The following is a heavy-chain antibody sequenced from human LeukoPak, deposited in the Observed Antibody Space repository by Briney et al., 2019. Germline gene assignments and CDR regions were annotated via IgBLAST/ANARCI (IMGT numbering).Heavy chain of an antibody. J-gene: IGHJ4*02. V-gene: IGHV3-9*01. CDR3: AREMGTTFDY. D-gene: IGHD5-24*01. Sequence: PGGSLRLSCAASGFTFDDYAMHWVRQAPGKGLEWVSGISWNSGSIGYADSVKGRFTISRDNAKNSLYLQMNSLRADDTAVYYCAREMGTTFDYWGQGILVTVSS. CDR2: ISWNSGSI. CDR1: GFTFDDYA.